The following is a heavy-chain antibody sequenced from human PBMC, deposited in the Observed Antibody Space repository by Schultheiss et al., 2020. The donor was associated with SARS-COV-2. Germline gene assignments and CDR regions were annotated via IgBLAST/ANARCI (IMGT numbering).Heavy chain of an antibody. J-gene: IGHJ6*02. CDR1: GGSIISGGYY. CDR2: IYYSGST. D-gene: IGHD3-16*02. Sequence: SETLSLTCTVSGGSIISGGYYWSWIRQHPGKGLEWIGYIYYSGSTYYNPSLKSRVTISVDTSKNQFSLKLSSVTAADTAVYYCARDKRERNYVWGSYRYLSYGMDVWGQGTTVTVSS. V-gene: IGHV4-31*03. CDR3: ARDKRERNYVWGSYRYLSYGMDV.